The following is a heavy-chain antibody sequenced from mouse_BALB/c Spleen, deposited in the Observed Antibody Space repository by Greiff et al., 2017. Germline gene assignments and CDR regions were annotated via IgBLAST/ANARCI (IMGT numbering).Heavy chain of an antibody. CDR2: ISSGGSYT. V-gene: IGHV5-6*02. CDR1: GFTFSSYG. J-gene: IGHJ2*01. CDR3: ARRGTGSDYFDY. D-gene: IGHD4-1*01. Sequence: EVMLVESGGDLVKPGGSLKLSCAASGFTFSSYGMSWVRQTPDKRLEWVATISSGGSYTYYPDSVKGRFTISRDNAKNTLYLQMSSLKSEDTAMYYCARRGTGSDYFDYWGQGTTLTVSS.